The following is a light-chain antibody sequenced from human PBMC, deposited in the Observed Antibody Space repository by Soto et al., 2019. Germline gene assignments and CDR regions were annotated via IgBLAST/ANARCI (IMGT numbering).Light chain of an antibody. J-gene: IGKJ1*01. V-gene: IGKV3-20*01. Sequence: DIVLTQSPGTLSLSPGEIATLSCRASQNVDSNYLAWYQQKPGQAPRIIIFGASGRATGIPDRFNGSGSGTDFTLTISRLEPEDFAVYYCQQYGSSPPTFGQGTKVDIK. CDR1: QNVDSNY. CDR3: QQYGSSPPT. CDR2: GAS.